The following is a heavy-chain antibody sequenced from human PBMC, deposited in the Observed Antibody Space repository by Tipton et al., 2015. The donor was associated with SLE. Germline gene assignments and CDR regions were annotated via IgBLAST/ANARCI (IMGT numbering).Heavy chain of an antibody. V-gene: IGHV4-61*08. CDR1: GDSITSGGFY. J-gene: IGHJ5*02. CDR2: IYYSGST. Sequence: TLSLTCSVSGDSITSGGFYWNWIRHLPGEGLQWIGYIYYSGSTSYNPSLRSRVTISVDTSNNQFSLHLSSVTAADTAVYYCARSLRFLEWEFDPWGQGTLVTVSS. D-gene: IGHD3-3*01. CDR3: ARSLRFLEWEFDP.